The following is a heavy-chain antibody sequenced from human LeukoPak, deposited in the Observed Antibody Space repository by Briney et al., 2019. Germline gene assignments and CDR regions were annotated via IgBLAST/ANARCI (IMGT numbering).Heavy chain of an antibody. CDR3: AKDPGVLTGYYTEGDY. D-gene: IGHD3-9*01. J-gene: IGHJ4*02. CDR2: ISGSGGST. Sequence: GGSLRLSCAASGFTFSSYAMSWVRQPPGRGREWVSAISGSGGSTYYADSVKGRFTISRDNSKNTLYLQMNSLRAEDTAVYYCAKDPGVLTGYYTEGDYWGQGTLVTVSS. V-gene: IGHV3-23*01. CDR1: GFTFSSYA.